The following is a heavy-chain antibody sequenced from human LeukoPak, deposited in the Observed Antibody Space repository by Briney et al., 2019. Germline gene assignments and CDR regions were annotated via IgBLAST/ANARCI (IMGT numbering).Heavy chain of an antibody. CDR2: ISGSGGST. J-gene: IGHJ6*03. CDR1: GFTFSNYA. CDR3: AKDRSYGDYMAYYYYMDV. Sequence: PGGSLRLSCAASGFTFSNYAMNWVRQAPGKGLEWVSAISGSGGSTYYADSVKGRFTISRDNSKNTLYLQMNSLRAEDTAVYYCAKDRSYGDYMAYYYYMDVWGKGTTVTVSS. V-gene: IGHV3-23*01. D-gene: IGHD4-17*01.